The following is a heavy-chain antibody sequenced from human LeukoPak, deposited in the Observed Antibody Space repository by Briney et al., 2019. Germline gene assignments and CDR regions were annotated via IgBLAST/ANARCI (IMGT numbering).Heavy chain of an antibody. CDR3: AKTSGYSCTSGVDY. Sequence: GGSLRLSCAASGFSFSRYWMSWVRQAPGKGLEWVANIKQDGGERYYVDSVKGRFTISRDNAKNSLYLQMNSLRAEDTAVYYCAKTSGYSCTSGVDYWGQGTLVTVSS. CDR1: GFSFSRYW. V-gene: IGHV3-7*03. J-gene: IGHJ4*02. CDR2: IKQDGGER. D-gene: IGHD6-13*01.